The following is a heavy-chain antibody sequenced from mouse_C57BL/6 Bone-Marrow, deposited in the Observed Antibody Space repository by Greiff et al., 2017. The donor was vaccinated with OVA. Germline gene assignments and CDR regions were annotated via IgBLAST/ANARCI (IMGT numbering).Heavy chain of an antibody. J-gene: IGHJ1*03. CDR1: GFNIKDYY. CDR3: TSTYNTT. D-gene: IGHD1-1*01. Sequence: EVQGVESGAELVRPGASVKLSCKASGFNIKDYYMHWVKQRPEQGLEWIGRIDPEDGDTEYAPKFKGKATMTADPSSNTAYLQLSSLTSEDTAVXYCTSTYNTTGGTGTTVTVSS. CDR2: IDPEDGDT. V-gene: IGHV14-1*01.